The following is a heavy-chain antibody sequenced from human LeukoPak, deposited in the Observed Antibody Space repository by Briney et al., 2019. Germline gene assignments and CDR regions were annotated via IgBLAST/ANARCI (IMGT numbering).Heavy chain of an antibody. J-gene: IGHJ5*02. CDR3: AKRIAAAGTGNWFDP. D-gene: IGHD6-13*01. Sequence: ASVKVSCTASGGTFSSYAISWVRQAPGQGLEWMGGIIPIFGTANYAQKFQGRVTITADESTSTAYMELSSLRSEDTAVYYCAKRIAAAGTGNWFDPWGQGTLVTVSS. CDR1: GGTFSSYA. CDR2: IIPIFGTA. V-gene: IGHV1-69*13.